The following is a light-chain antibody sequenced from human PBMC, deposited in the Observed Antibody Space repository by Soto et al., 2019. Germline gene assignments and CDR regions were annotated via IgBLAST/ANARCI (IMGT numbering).Light chain of an antibody. CDR3: NSHRNSNPRGV. J-gene: IGLJ3*02. CDR1: SSDVGRYNY. Sequence: QSALTQPASVSGSLGQSITISCTGTSSDVGRYNYVSWYQHHPGKAPKLMIYDVSNRPSGVSNRFSGSKSGNTASLTISGLQAEDEADYYCNSHRNSNPRGVFGGGTKLTVL. CDR2: DVS. V-gene: IGLV2-14*03.